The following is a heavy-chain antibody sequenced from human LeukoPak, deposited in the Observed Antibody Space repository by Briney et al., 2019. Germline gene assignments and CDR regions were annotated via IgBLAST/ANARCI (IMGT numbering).Heavy chain of an antibody. D-gene: IGHD3-22*01. V-gene: IGHV3-53*01. CDR3: ARDVFYDSSTSPY. CDR2: LYTGGST. Sequence: GRSLRLSCAASGFTLSDNYMSWVRQAPGKGLEWVSILYTGGSTYYADSVKGRFTNSRDNSKNTVYLQMNSLRAEDTAVYFCARDVFYDSSTSPYWGQGTLVTVSS. CDR1: GFTLSDNY. J-gene: IGHJ4*02.